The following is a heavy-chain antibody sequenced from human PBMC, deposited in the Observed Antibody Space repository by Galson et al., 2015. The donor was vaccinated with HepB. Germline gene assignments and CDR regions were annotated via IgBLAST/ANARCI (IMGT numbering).Heavy chain of an antibody. CDR1: GFTFSSYA. J-gene: IGHJ6*02. Sequence: SLRLSCAASGFTFSSYAMHWVRQAPGKGLEWVAVISYDGSNKYYADSVKGRFTISRDNSKNTLYLQMNSLRAEDTAVYYCARDRIAAAGKNQKYYYYYGMDVWGQGTTVTVSS. D-gene: IGHD6-13*01. CDR3: ARDRIAAAGKNQKYYYYYGMDV. CDR2: ISYDGSNK. V-gene: IGHV3-30-3*01.